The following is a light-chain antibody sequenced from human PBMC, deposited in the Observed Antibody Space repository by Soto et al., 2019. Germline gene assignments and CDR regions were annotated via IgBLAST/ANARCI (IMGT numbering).Light chain of an antibody. J-gene: IGKJ1*01. Sequence: EIFLTQSPDTLSLSPGERATLTCRASQSVTNYIAWYQQRPGQAPRLLIYDASNRATGVPARFSGSRSGTDFTLTISELEPADFGLYYCQQRLNWPPGFGQGTKVEIK. CDR1: QSVTNY. CDR3: QQRLNWPPG. V-gene: IGKV3-11*01. CDR2: DAS.